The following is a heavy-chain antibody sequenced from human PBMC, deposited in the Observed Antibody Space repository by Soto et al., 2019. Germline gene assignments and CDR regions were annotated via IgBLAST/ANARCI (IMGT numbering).Heavy chain of an antibody. J-gene: IGHJ4*02. CDR1: GFTFTGYY. V-gene: IGHV1-2*02. D-gene: IGHD3-22*01. CDR2: INLDSGGT. CDR3: AGNYYDSSGYYYVDY. Sequence: GASVKVSCKASGFTFTGYYMHWVRQAPGQGLEWMGWINLDSGGTNYAQRFQGRVIMTTDTSISTAYMELSRLRSDDTAVYYCAGNYYDSSGYYYVDYWGQGTLVTVSS.